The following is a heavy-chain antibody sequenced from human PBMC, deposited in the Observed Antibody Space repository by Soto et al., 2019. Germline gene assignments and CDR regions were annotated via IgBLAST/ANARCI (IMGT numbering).Heavy chain of an antibody. CDR2: INHSGST. J-gene: IGHJ4*02. CDR3: ARVRGNYYDYVWGSYRHPGYFDY. CDR1: GGSFSGYY. Sequence: PSETLSLTCAVYGGSFSGYYWSWIRRPPGKGLEWIGEINHSGSTNYNPSLKSRVTISVDTSKNQFSLKLSSVTAADTAVYYCARVRGNYYDYVWGSYRHPGYFDYWGQGTLVTVSS. D-gene: IGHD3-16*02. V-gene: IGHV4-34*01.